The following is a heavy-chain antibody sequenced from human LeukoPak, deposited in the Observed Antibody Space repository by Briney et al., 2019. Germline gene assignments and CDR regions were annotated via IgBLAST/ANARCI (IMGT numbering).Heavy chain of an antibody. CDR3: ARDNPSGGSSGWTGLDY. D-gene: IGHD6-19*01. V-gene: IGHV3-33*01. J-gene: IGHJ4*02. Sequence: PGRSLRLSCAASGFTFSTYGMHWVRQAPGKGLEWVAVIWNDGSNKYYADSVKGRFTISRDNSKNTLYLEMKSLRAEDTAVYYCARDNPSGGSSGWTGLDYWGQGALVTVSS. CDR2: IWNDGSNK. CDR1: GFTFSTYG.